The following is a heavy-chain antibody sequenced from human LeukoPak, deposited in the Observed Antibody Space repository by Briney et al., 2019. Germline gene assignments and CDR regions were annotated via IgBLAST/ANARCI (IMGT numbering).Heavy chain of an antibody. V-gene: IGHV1-18*01. CDR2: ISSYNGNT. CDR1: GYTFTTYG. Sequence: ASVKVSCKASGYTFTTYGISWVRQAPGQGLEWVGWISSYNGNTNYAQKLQGRVTMTTDTSTSTAYLELRSLQSDDTAVYYCARGGDSYDSSGYYKKWFDPWGQGTLVTVSS. D-gene: IGHD3-22*01. CDR3: ARGGDSYDSSGYYKKWFDP. J-gene: IGHJ5*02.